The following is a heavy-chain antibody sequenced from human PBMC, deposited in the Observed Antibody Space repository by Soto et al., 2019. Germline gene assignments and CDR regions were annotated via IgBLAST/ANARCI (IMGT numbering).Heavy chain of an antibody. J-gene: IGHJ6*02. CDR1: GFTFSSYA. V-gene: IGHV3-30-3*01. D-gene: IGHD4-17*01. Sequence: GGSLRLSCAASGFTFSSYAMHWVRQAPGKGLEWVAVISYDGSNKYYADSVKGRFTISRDNSKNTLYLQMNSLRAEDTAVYYCASELRPTSTTTTVRRGSTTNVYYYYGMDVWGQGTTVTVSS. CDR3: ASELRPTSTTTTVRRGSTTNVYYYYGMDV. CDR2: ISYDGSNK.